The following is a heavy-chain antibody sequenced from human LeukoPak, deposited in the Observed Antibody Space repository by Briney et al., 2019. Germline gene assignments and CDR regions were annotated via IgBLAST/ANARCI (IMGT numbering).Heavy chain of an antibody. CDR3: ARSDFVAPLDY. J-gene: IGHJ4*02. CDR1: GGSISSYY. CDR2: IYYSGST. D-gene: IGHD5-12*01. V-gene: IGHV4-59*01. Sequence: SETLSLTCTVSGGSISSYYWSWIRQPPGKGLEWIGYIYYSGSTNYNPSLKSRVTISVDTSKNQFSLKLSSVTAADTAVYYCARSDFVAPLDYWGQGTLVTVSS.